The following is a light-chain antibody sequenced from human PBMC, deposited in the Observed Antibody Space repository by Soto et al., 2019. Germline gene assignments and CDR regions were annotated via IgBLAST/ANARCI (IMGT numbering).Light chain of an antibody. V-gene: IGKV1-5*01. Sequence: DIQMTQSPSTLSASVGDRVTITCRASQSISSWLAWYQQKPGKAPKLLIYDASSLESGVPSRFRGSGSATEFTLTISNLQPDDFATYYCQQYNSYETFGQGTKVEIK. J-gene: IGKJ1*01. CDR2: DAS. CDR1: QSISSW. CDR3: QQYNSYET.